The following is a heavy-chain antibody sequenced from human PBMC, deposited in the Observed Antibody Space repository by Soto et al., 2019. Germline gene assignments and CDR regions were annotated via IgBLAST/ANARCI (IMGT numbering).Heavy chain of an antibody. CDR2: IYHSGST. CDR3: ARASSSPVYYYGMDV. J-gene: IGHJ6*02. Sequence: PSETLSLTCTVSCGSISSYYWTWIRQPPGKGLEWIAYIYHSGSTNYNPSLKSRVTISVDTSKNQFSLKLSSVTAADTAVYYCARASSSPVYYYGMDVWGQGTTVTVS. V-gene: IGHV4-59*01. CDR1: CGSISSYY. D-gene: IGHD6-13*01.